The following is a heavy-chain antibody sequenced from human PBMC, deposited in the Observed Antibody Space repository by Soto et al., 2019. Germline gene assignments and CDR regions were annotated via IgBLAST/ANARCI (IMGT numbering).Heavy chain of an antibody. J-gene: IGHJ6*02. CDR3: AKDQHTAMVTTYYYGMDV. D-gene: IGHD5-18*01. CDR1: GFTFSSYG. CDR2: ISYDGSNK. Sequence: QVQLVESGGGVVQPGRSLRLSCAASGFTFSSYGMHWVRQAPGKGLEWVAVISYDGSNKYYADSVKGRFTISRDNSKNTLYLQMNSLRAEDTAVYYCAKDQHTAMVTTYYYGMDVWGQGTTVTVSS. V-gene: IGHV3-30*18.